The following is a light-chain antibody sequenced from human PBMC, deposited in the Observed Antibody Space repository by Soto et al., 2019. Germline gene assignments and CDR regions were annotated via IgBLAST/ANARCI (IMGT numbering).Light chain of an antibody. J-gene: IGKJ4*01. CDR2: DAS. CDR1: QSVSSF. Sequence: EIVLTQSPATLSLSPGERATLSCRASQSVSSFLAWYQQKPGQAPRLLIYDASNRATGIPARFSGRGSGTDFTLTISSLEPEDFATYYCQQYDNLPLTFGGGTKVEIK. CDR3: QQYDNLPLT. V-gene: IGKV3-11*01.